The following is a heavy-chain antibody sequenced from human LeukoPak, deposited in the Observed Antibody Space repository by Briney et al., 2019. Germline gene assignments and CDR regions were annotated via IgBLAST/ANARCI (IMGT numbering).Heavy chain of an antibody. J-gene: IGHJ5*02. CDR3: ARGGYYGSGNDFRFDP. Sequence: SETLSLTCTVSGGSINSYYWSWIREPPGKGLECIGYIHYTGSTNYNPSLKSRVTISVDTSKSQFSLKLSSVTAADTAIYYCARGGYYGSGNDFRFDPWGQGTLVTVSS. CDR1: GGSINSYY. D-gene: IGHD3-10*01. CDR2: IHYTGST. V-gene: IGHV4-59*01.